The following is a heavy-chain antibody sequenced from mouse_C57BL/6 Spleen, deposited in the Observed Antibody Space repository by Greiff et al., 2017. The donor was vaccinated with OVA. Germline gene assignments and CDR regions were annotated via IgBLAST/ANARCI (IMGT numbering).Heavy chain of an antibody. CDR3: TETAQATGFDY. CDR2: IRLKSDNYAT. J-gene: IGHJ2*01. V-gene: IGHV6-3*01. CDR1: GFTFSNYW. D-gene: IGHD3-2*02. Sequence: EVKVVESGGGLVQPGGSMKLSCVASGFTFSNYWMNWVRQSPEKGLEWVAQIRLKSDNYATHYAESVKGRFTISRDDSKSSVYLQMNNLRAEDTGIYYCTETAQATGFDYWGQGTTLTVSS.